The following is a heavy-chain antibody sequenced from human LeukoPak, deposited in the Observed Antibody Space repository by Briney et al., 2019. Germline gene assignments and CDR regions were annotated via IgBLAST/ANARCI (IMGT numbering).Heavy chain of an antibody. CDR3: VRGPYGSGISNWFDP. Sequence: PSETLSLTCTVSGGSISSSSYYWGWIRQPPGKGLEWIGSIYYSGYTYYNPSVESRVTISVDTSKNQFSLRLTSVSAADTAVYYCVRGPYGSGISNWFDPWGQGTQVIVSS. J-gene: IGHJ5*02. D-gene: IGHD3-10*01. CDR1: GGSISSSSYY. CDR2: IYYSGYT. V-gene: IGHV4-39*07.